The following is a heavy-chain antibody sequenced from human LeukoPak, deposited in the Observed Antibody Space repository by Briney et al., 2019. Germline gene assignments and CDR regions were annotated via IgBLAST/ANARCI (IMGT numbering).Heavy chain of an antibody. CDR1: GYTFTSYG. CDR3: ARGSLTMVRGVFVY. D-gene: IGHD3-10*01. J-gene: IGHJ4*02. V-gene: IGHV1-18*04. Sequence: ASVTVSCKASGYTFTSYGISWVRQAPGQGLEWMGWISAYNGNTNYAQKLQGRVTMTTDASTSTAYMELRSLRSDDTAVYYCARGSLTMVRGVFVYWGQGTLVTVSS. CDR2: ISAYNGNT.